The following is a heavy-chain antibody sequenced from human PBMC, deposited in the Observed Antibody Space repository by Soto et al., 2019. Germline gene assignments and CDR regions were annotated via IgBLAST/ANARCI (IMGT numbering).Heavy chain of an antibody. CDR1: GYTFTGYY. V-gene: IGHV1-2*04. CDR2: INPNSGGT. Sequence: GASVKVSCKASGYTFTGYYMHWVRQAPGQGLEWMGWINPNSGGTNYAQKFQGWVTMTRDTSISTAYMELSRLRSDDTAVYYCARDGRYSSSWYLGYYGMVVWGQGTTVTVSS. J-gene: IGHJ6*02. CDR3: ARDGRYSSSWYLGYYGMVV. D-gene: IGHD6-13*01.